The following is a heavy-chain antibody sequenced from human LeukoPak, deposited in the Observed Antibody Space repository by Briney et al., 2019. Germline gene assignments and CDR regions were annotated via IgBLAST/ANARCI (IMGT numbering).Heavy chain of an antibody. Sequence: GASVKVSCKASGYTFTGYYIHWVRQAPGQGLEWMGWINPNSGDTRYIQKVQGRVTMTRDTSISTAYVELIRLRSDDTAVYYCARDGAVNTFDYWGQGTLVAVSS. J-gene: IGHJ4*02. CDR3: ARDGAVNTFDY. V-gene: IGHV1-2*02. D-gene: IGHD1-26*01. CDR2: INPNSGDT. CDR1: GYTFTGYY.